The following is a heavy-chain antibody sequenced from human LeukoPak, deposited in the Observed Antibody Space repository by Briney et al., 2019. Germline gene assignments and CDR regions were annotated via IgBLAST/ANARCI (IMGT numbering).Heavy chain of an antibody. CDR3: ARLGFSSGWYEEFDY. CDR2: ISAYNGNT. J-gene: IGHJ4*02. V-gene: IGHV1-18*01. D-gene: IGHD6-19*01. CDR1: GYTFTSYG. Sequence: ASVKVSCKASGYTFTSYGISWVRQAPGQGLEWMGWISAYNGNTNYAQKLQGRVTMTTDTSTSTAYMELRSLRSDDTAVYYCARLGFSSGWYEEFDYWGQGTLVTVSS.